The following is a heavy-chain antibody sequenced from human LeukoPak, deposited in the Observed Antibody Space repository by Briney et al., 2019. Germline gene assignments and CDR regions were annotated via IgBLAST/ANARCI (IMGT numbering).Heavy chain of an antibody. CDR1: GFTFSSYG. D-gene: IGHD3-22*01. Sequence: GGSLRLSRAASGFTFSSYGMHWVRQAPGKGLEWVAVIWYDGSNKYYADSVKGRFTISRDNSKNTLYLQMNSLRAEDTAVYYCARASGQYYYDSSGYLDYWGQGTLVTVSS. J-gene: IGHJ4*02. V-gene: IGHV3-30*19. CDR3: ARASGQYYYDSSGYLDY. CDR2: IWYDGSNK.